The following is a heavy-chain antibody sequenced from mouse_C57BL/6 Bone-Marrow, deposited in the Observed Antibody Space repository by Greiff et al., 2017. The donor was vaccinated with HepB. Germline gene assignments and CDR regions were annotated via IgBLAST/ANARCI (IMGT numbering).Heavy chain of an antibody. V-gene: IGHV5-17*01. D-gene: IGHD3-2*02. J-gene: IGHJ3*01. Sequence: EVQLVESGGGLVKPGGSLKLSCAASGFTFSDYGMHWVRQAPEKGLEWVAYISSGSSTIYYADTVKGRFTISRDKAKNTLFLQMTSLRSEDTAMYYCARGDSSGYYAYWGQGTLVTVSA. CDR3: ARGDSSGYYAY. CDR1: GFTFSDYG. CDR2: ISSGSSTI.